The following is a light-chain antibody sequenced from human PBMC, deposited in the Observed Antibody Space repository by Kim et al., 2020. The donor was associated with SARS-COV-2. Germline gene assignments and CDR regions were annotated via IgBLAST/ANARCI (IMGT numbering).Light chain of an antibody. CDR3: NTRDSSGNHLGV. CDR1: SLRSYN. Sequence: LGKTVRITCQGDSLRSYNASWYQQKPGQAPVIVIYGKNNRPSGIPDRFSGSSSGNTASLTITGAQAEDEADYCCNTRDSSGNHLGVFGGGTKLTVL. J-gene: IGLJ3*02. V-gene: IGLV3-19*01. CDR2: GKN.